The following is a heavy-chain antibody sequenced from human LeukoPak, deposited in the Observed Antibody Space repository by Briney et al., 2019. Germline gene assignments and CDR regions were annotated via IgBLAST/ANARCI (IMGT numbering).Heavy chain of an antibody. J-gene: IGHJ6*02. CDR3: AREGRGGLRFLEWLWYGMDV. D-gene: IGHD3-3*01. CDR2: INHSGST. V-gene: IGHV4-34*01. CDR1: GGSFSGYY. Sequence: SETPSLTCAVYGGSFSGYYWSWIRQPPGKGLEWIGEINHSGSTNYNPSLKSRVTISVDTSKNQFSLKLSSVTAADTAVYYCAREGRGGLRFLEWLWYGMDVWGQGTTVTVSS.